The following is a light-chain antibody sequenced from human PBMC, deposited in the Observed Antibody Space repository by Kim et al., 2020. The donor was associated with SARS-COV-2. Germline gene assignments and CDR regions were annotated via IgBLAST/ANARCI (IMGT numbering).Light chain of an antibody. CDR1: QSISSD. V-gene: IGKV3-15*01. Sequence: GSPGERAPLSCRARQSISSDLAWYQQRPGQAPRLLIYDASTRATGIPARFSGSGSGTEFTLTISSLQSEDFAVYYCQQYNNWPLTFGGGTKVDIK. J-gene: IGKJ4*01. CDR2: DAS. CDR3: QQYNNWPLT.